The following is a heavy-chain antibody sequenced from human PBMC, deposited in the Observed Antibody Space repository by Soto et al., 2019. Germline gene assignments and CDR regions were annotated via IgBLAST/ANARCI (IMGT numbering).Heavy chain of an antibody. Sequence: QVNLVQSGTEMKKPGSSVMVSCKVSGGDLSNSGISWVRQAPGHGLEWMGGIFPLLAMVDYSQKIQGRVALAAEESTITAYRYLGSLSSEDTAVCYGAQDDVAGVKSWGQGPLVIVSS. CDR1: GGDLSNSG. D-gene: IGHD2-15*01. V-gene: IGHV1-69*04. J-gene: IGHJ4*02. CDR3: AQDDVAGVKS. CDR2: IFPLLAMV.